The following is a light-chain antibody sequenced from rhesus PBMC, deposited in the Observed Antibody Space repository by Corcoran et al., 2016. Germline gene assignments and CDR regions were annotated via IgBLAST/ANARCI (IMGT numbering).Light chain of an antibody. J-gene: IGKJ2*01. CDR2: GAS. CDR1: QSVSSY. Sequence: QVILTQSPATLSLSPGERATLSCRASQSVSSYLAWYQQKPGQAPRLLIYGASSRATGIPDRCSGSGSWTDFTLTISSLEPEDVGVYHCYQHSSGYSFGQGTKVEIK. V-gene: IGKV3-10*01. CDR3: YQHSSGYS.